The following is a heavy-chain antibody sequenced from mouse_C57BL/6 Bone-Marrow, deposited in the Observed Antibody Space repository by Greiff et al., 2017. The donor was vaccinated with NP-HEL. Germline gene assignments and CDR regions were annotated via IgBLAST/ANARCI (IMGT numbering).Heavy chain of an antibody. CDR2: IYPGNSAT. CDR3: AYDSGGDYYAMDY. Sequence: VQLQQPGTVLARPGASVKMSCKTSGYTFTSYWMHWVKQRPGQGLEWIGAIYPGNSATSYNQKFKGKAKLTVVTSASTAYMELSSLTSGVTAVDYCAYDSGGDYYAMDYWGQGTSVTVSS. D-gene: IGHD2-12*01. V-gene: IGHV1-5*01. CDR1: GYTFTSYW. J-gene: IGHJ4*01.